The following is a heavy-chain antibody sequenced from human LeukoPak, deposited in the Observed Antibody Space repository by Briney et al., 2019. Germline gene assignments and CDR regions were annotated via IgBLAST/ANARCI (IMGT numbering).Heavy chain of an antibody. CDR1: GFTFSSYW. V-gene: IGHV3-74*01. D-gene: IGHD4-17*01. CDR2: INTDGSST. CDR3: ARTSYGAFGY. J-gene: IGHJ4*02. Sequence: PGGSLRLSCTAAGFTFSSYWMHWVRQVPGKGLVWVSHINTDGSSTSYAGSVKGRFTISRDNAKNSLYLQMNSLRAEDTAVYYCARTSYGAFGYWGQGTLVTVSS.